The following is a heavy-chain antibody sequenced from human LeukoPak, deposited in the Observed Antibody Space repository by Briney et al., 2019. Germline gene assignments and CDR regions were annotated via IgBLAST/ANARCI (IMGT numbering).Heavy chain of an antibody. D-gene: IGHD1-14*01. V-gene: IGHV3-7*01. J-gene: IGHJ4*02. CDR3: ATPPSDRGTSPGFYFHY. Sequence: GGSLRLSCAASGFTFSKYWMSWVRQAPGKGLEWVANINQNGGETYYVDSVKGRFTISRDNVKNSLYLQMNSLRAEDTALYYCATPPSDRGTSPGFYFHYWGQGALVTASS. CDR1: GFTFSKYW. CDR2: INQNGGET.